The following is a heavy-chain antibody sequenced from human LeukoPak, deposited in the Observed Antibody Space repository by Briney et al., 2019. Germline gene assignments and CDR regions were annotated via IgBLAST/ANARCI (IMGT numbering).Heavy chain of an antibody. V-gene: IGHV3-23*01. CDR3: AKYGVPAGMQYGMDV. CDR1: GFTFSSYA. Sequence: GGSLRLSCAASGFTFSSYAMSWVRQAPGKGLEWVSAISGSGGSTYYADSVKGRFTISRDNSKNTLYLQMNSLRAEDTAVYYCAKYGVPAGMQYGMDVWGQGTTVTVSS. D-gene: IGHD2-2*01. CDR2: ISGSGGST. J-gene: IGHJ6*02.